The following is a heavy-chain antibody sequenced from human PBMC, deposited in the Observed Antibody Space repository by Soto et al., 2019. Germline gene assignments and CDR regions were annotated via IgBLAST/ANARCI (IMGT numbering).Heavy chain of an antibody. D-gene: IGHD6-13*01. CDR1: GGSISSYY. CDR2: IYYSGGT. CDR3: ARESRSWYGSIWDY. V-gene: IGHV4-59*12. J-gene: IGHJ4*02. Sequence: PSETLSLTCTFSGGSISSYYWSWIRQPPGKGLEWIGYIYYSGGTNYNPSLKSRVTISVDTSKNQFSLKPSSVTAADTAVYYCARESRSWYGSIWDYWGQGTLVTVSS.